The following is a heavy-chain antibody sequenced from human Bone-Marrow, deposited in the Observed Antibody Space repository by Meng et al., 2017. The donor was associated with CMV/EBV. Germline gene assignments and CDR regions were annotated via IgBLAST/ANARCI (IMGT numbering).Heavy chain of an antibody. CDR3: AKDSPAARRNYYGMDV. CDR2: IYSGGSST. CDR1: GFTFSSYA. V-gene: IGHV3-23*03. J-gene: IGHJ6*02. D-gene: IGHD6-6*01. Sequence: GESLKISCAASGFTFSSYAMSWVRQAPGKGLEWVSVIYSGGSSTYYADSVKGRFTISRDNSKNTLYLQMNSLRAEDTAVYYCAKDSPAARRNYYGMDVWGQGTTVTVSS.